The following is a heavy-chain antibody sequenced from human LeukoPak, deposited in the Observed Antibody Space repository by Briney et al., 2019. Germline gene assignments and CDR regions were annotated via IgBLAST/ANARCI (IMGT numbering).Heavy chain of an antibody. CDR3: ARDTGGSGPSAHYYYGMDV. J-gene: IGHJ6*02. Sequence: SQTLSLTCTVSGGSISSGGYYWSWIRQHPGKGLEWIGYIYYSGSTYYNPSLKSRVTISVDTSKNQSSLKLSSVTAADTAVYYCARDTGGSGPSAHYYYGMDVWGQGTTVTVSS. D-gene: IGHD3-10*01. CDR1: GGSISSGGYY. CDR2: IYYSGST. V-gene: IGHV4-31*03.